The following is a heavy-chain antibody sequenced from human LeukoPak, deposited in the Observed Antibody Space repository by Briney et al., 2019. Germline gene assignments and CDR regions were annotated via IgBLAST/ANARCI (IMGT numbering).Heavy chain of an antibody. J-gene: IGHJ4*02. CDR3: STDYFENSGYYRFDY. CDR1: GFTFSNAW. Sequence: GRSSRPACAPSGFTFSNAWMRWVRHAPGTGLEWVGRIKSKTDGETTDYAAPVKGRFTISRDDSKNTLYLQMNSLRTEDTAVYYCSTDYFENSGYYRFDYWGQGTLVTVSS. CDR2: IKSKTDGETT. D-gene: IGHD3-22*01. V-gene: IGHV3-15*01.